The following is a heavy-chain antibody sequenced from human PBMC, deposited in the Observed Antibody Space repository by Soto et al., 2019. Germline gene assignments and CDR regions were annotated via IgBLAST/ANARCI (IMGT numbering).Heavy chain of an antibody. V-gene: IGHV1-2*04. CDR2: INPNSGGT. J-gene: IGHJ6*02. Sequence: QVQLVQSGAEVKKPGASVKVSCKASGYTFTGYYMHWVRQAPGQGLEWMGWINPNSGGTNYAQKFQGWVTMTRDTSISTAYMELSRLRSDDTAVYYCARGKRMEWLLYRDYSYYGMDVWGQGTTVTVSS. CDR1: GYTFTGYY. D-gene: IGHD3-3*01. CDR3: ARGKRMEWLLYRDYSYYGMDV.